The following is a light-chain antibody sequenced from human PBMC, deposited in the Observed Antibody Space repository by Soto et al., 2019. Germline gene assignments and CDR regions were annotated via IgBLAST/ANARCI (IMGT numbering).Light chain of an antibody. V-gene: IGKV1-27*01. CDR2: AAS. CDR1: QDIFSF. Sequence: DIQLTQSPSSLSASVGDRVTFTCRASQDIFSFLAWYQQKPGQVPKLLIFAASTLQSGVPVRFSGSGSGTDFALTITGLEPEDVATYYCQNYRSVPLTFGGGTKVEIK. J-gene: IGKJ4*01. CDR3: QNYRSVPLT.